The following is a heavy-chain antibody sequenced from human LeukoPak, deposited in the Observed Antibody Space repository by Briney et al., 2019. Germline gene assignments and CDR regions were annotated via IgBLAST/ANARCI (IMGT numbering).Heavy chain of an antibody. CDR2: IYASGSA. V-gene: IGHV4-4*07. CDR3: AKEPLP. Sequence: SETLSLTCAVSGGSISGYYWGWIRQPAGKGLEWIGRIYASGSATYNPSLKNRVTMSADTSKNQLFLTLTSVTAADAAVYYCAKEPLPWGQGTLVTVSS. J-gene: IGHJ5*02. CDR1: GGSISGYY.